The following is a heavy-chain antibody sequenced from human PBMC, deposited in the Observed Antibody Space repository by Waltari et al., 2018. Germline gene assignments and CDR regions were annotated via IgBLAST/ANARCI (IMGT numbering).Heavy chain of an antibody. J-gene: IGHJ5*02. CDR2: IIPILGIA. Sequence: VQLVQSGAEVKKPGSSVKVSCKASGGTFSSYTISWVRQAPGQGLEWMGRIIPILGIANYEQKFQGRVTITADKSTSTAYMELSSLRSEDTAVYYCARDRLGYCSGGSCYWFDPWGQGTLVTVSS. V-gene: IGHV1-69*08. CDR1: GGTFSSYT. D-gene: IGHD2-15*01. CDR3: ARDRLGYCSGGSCYWFDP.